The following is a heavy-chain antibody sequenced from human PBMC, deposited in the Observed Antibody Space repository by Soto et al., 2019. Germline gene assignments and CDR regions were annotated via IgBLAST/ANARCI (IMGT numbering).Heavy chain of an antibody. D-gene: IGHD2-2*02. Sequence: ASVKVSCKASGYTFTSYYMHWVRHAPGQGLDFIGIINPNGGSTRYAQKFQGRFTMTRDTSTITVYMELSSLRSEDTAVYYCARVLNTSAYYYYGMDVWGQGTTVTVSS. V-gene: IGHV1-46*01. CDR1: GYTFTSYY. CDR2: INPNGGST. CDR3: ARVLNTSAYYYYGMDV. J-gene: IGHJ6*02.